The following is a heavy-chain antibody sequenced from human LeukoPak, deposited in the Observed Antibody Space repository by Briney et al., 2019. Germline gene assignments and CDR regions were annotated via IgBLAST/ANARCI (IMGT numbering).Heavy chain of an antibody. CDR1: GDSVSSNTAA. J-gene: IGHJ4*02. V-gene: IGHV6-1*01. CDR2: TYYRSKWYN. CDR3: ARGSTQSSGSYAY. D-gene: IGHD1-26*01. Sequence: SQTLSLTCAISGDSVSSNTAAWNWIRQSPSRGLEWLGRTYYRSKWYNDYAVSVKSRTTINPDTPKNQFSLQLNSVTPEDTAVYYCARGSTQSSGSYAYWGQGTLVTVSS.